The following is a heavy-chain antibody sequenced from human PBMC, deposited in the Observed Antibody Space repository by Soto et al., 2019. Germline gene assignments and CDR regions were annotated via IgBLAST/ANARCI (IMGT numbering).Heavy chain of an antibody. J-gene: IGHJ6*02. V-gene: IGHV1-8*01. CDR1: GYTFTTYD. D-gene: IGHD5-18*01. CDR2: MNPNGGKT. Sequence: QVQLIQSGAEVQKPGASVKVSCKASGYTFTTYDINWVRQAPGLGLEWMGWMNPNGGKTEYAQKFQGRVTMTRNTSLSTAYMEVRSLTSEDTAVYYCARDVGGYSYGLYYHYGMDVWGQGTTVIVSS. CDR3: ARDVGGYSYGLYYHYGMDV.